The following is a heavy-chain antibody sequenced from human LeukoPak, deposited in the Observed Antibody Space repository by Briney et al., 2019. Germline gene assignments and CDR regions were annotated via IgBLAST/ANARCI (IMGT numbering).Heavy chain of an antibody. CDR3: ARARLGATFDY. J-gene: IGHJ4*02. CDR2: INHSGST. Sequence: KASETLSLTCAVYGGSFSGYYWSWIRQPPGKGLEWIGEINHSGSTNYNPSLKSRVTISVDTSKNQFSLKLSSVTAADTTVYYCARARLGATFDYWGQGTLVTVSS. CDR1: GGSFSGYY. D-gene: IGHD1-26*01. V-gene: IGHV4-34*01.